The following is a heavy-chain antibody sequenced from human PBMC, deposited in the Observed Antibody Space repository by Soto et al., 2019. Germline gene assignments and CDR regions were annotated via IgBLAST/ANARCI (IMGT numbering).Heavy chain of an antibody. CDR2: INGGNGDT. Sequence: QVQLVQSGAEVKKPGASVKVSCKASGYTFTNFAMHWVRQSPGQVLEWMGWINGGNGDTKYSQKSQGRVTITRDTSASIGYMELSSMRSEDTALYYCASGYSGYDPFDYWGQGTLVTVSS. V-gene: IGHV1-3*01. CDR1: GYTFTNFA. J-gene: IGHJ4*02. D-gene: IGHD5-12*01. CDR3: ASGYSGYDPFDY.